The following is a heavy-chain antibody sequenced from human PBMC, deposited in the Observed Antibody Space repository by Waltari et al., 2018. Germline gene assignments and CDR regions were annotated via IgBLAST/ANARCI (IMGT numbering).Heavy chain of an antibody. D-gene: IGHD3-10*01. Sequence: EVQLVESGGGLVQPGRSLRLSCIASGFTLGDYHMGWVRQAPGKGLEWVGFIRSKVDGGRTEYAASVRGRFTISRDNSKSIAYLQMDSLKTEDTAVYYCTRTQGSAEDYWGQGTLVTVSS. CDR3: TRTQGSAEDY. J-gene: IGHJ4*02. V-gene: IGHV3-49*04. CDR1: GFTLGDYH. CDR2: IRSKVDGGRT.